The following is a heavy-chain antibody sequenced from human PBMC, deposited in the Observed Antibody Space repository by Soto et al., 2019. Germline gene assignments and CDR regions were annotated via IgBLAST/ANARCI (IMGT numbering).Heavy chain of an antibody. CDR2: ISGSSGST. D-gene: IGHD2-8*01. J-gene: IGHJ4*02. CDR3: AKEENGDFDY. V-gene: IGHV3-23*01. Sequence: PGGALRHSCAASGFTFRNYAMSWVRQAPGKGLEWVSGISGSSGSTYYADSVKGRFTISRDNSKNTLYLQMDSLRAEDTAVYFCAKEENGDFDYWGQGTLVTVSS. CDR1: GFTFRNYA.